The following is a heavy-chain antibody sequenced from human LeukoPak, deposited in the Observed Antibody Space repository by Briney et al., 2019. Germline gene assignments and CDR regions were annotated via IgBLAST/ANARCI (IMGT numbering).Heavy chain of an antibody. CDR3: ARVDGYHNQGYFDY. Sequence: PGGSLRLSCAASGFTFSSYWMHWVRQAPGKGLVWVSRINSDGSSTSYAGSVKGRFTISRDKAKNTLYLQMNSLRAEDTAVYYCARVDGYHNQGYFDYWGQGTLVTVSS. J-gene: IGHJ4*02. D-gene: IGHD5-24*01. CDR1: GFTFSSYW. CDR2: INSDGSST. V-gene: IGHV3-74*01.